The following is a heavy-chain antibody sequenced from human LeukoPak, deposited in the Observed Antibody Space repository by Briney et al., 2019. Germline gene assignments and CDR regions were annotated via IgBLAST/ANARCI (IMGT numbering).Heavy chain of an antibody. J-gene: IGHJ6*03. CDR1: GFTFSSYA. D-gene: IGHD2-15*01. Sequence: PGGSLRLSCAVSGFTFSSYAMSWVRQAPGKGLEWVSVISGSGSNTYYTDSVKGRFTISRDNSKNTLYLQMNSLRAEDTAIYYCAKNGDRGAYCTGGTCYPYFYYYMDVWGKGTTVTI. CDR3: AKNGDRGAYCTGGTCYPYFYYYMDV. V-gene: IGHV3-23*01. CDR2: ISGSGSNT.